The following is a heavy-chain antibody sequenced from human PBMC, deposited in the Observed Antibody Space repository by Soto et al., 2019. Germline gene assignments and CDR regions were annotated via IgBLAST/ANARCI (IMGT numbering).Heavy chain of an antibody. V-gene: IGHV4-59*01. J-gene: IGHJ4*02. Sequence: SETLSLTCTVSGGCISSYYWSWIRQPPGKGLEWIGYIYYSGSTNYNPSLKSRVTISVDTSKNQFSLKLSSVTAADTAVYYCARDRGYDILTGYYSYFDYWGQGTLVTVSS. CDR1: GGCISSYY. CDR2: IYYSGST. D-gene: IGHD3-9*01. CDR3: ARDRGYDILTGYYSYFDY.